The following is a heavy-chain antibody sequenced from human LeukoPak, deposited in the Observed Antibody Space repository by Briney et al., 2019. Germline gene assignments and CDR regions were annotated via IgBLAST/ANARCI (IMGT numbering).Heavy chain of an antibody. J-gene: IGHJ4*02. CDR1: GFTFKSYS. CDR2: ITSTSGDM. CDR3: ARAAGYYFDY. Sequence: GGSLRLSCAASGFTFKSYSMNWVRQAPGKGLEWVAFITSTSGDMFYADSVKGRFTISRDNAKNSLYLQMDSLRAEGTAVYCCARAAGYYFDYWGQGSLVTVSS. V-gene: IGHV3-21*05.